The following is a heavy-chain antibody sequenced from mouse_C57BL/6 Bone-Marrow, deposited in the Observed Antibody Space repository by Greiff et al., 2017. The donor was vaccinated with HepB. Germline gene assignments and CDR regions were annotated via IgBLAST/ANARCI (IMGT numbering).Heavy chain of an antibody. D-gene: IGHD2-3*01. Sequence: EVQLQQSGPVLVKPGASVKMSCKASGYTFTDYYMNWVKQSHGKSLEWIGVINPYNGGTSYNQKFKGKATLTVDKSSSTAYMELNSLTSEDSAVYYCAREEGYVGYYEAWFAYWGQGTLVTVSA. CDR1: GYTFTDYY. CDR3: AREEGYVGYYEAWFAY. CDR2: INPYNGGT. J-gene: IGHJ3*01. V-gene: IGHV1-19*01.